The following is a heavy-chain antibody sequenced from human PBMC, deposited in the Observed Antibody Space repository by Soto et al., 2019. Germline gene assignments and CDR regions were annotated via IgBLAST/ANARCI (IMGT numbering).Heavy chain of an antibody. CDR1: GYSFTSYW. V-gene: IGHV5-51*01. D-gene: IGHD5-18*01. Sequence: SLKISCKGSGYSFTSYWTGWVRQMPGKGLEWMGIIYPGDSDTRYSPSFQGQVTISADKSISTAYLQWSSLKASDTAMYYCARPEGVQLWLISFDIWRQGTMATVSS. CDR2: IYPGDSDT. J-gene: IGHJ3*02. CDR3: ARPEGVQLWLISFDI.